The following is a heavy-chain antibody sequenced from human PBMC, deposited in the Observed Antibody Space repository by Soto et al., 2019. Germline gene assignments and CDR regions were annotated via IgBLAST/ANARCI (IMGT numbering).Heavy chain of an antibody. CDR2: IVPLFGTT. CDR1: GGTFSSYA. Sequence: SVKVSCKAFGGTFSSYAISWVRQAPGQGLEWMGGIVPLFGTTNYAPKFQGRVAITADERARTAYMDLSSLKSEDTAVYYCATNNRASYHFDYWGQGTLVTVSS. CDR3: ATNNRASYHFDY. V-gene: IGHV1-69*13. J-gene: IGHJ4*02. D-gene: IGHD3-16*02.